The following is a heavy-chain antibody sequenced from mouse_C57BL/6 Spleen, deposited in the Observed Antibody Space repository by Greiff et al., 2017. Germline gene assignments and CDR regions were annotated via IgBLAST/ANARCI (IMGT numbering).Heavy chain of an antibody. D-gene: IGHD2-4*01. Sequence: VQLKQSGPELVKPGDSVKISCKASGYSFTGYFMNWVMQSHGKSLEWIGRINPYNGDTFYNQKFKGKATLTVDKSSSTAHMELRRLTSEDSAVYYCARGGDYTNFDYWGQGTTLTVSS. CDR3: ARGGDYTNFDY. CDR1: GYSFTGYF. V-gene: IGHV1-20*01. CDR2: INPYNGDT. J-gene: IGHJ2*01.